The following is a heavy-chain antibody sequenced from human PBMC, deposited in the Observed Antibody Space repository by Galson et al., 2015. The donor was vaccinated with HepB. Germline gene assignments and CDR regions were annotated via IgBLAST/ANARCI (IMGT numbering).Heavy chain of an antibody. D-gene: IGHD3-9*01. J-gene: IGHJ4*02. Sequence: SLRLSCAASGFTFSSYAMSWVRQAPGKGLEWVSAISGSGGSTYYADSVKGRFTISRDNSKNTLYLQMNSLRAEDTAVYYCAKGGDILTALDYWGQGTLVTVSS. CDR3: AKGGDILTALDY. CDR1: GFTFSSYA. CDR2: ISGSGGST. V-gene: IGHV3-23*01.